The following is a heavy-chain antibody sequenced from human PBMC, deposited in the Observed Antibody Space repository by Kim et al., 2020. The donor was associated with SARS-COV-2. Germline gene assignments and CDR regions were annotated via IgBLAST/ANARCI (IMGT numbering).Heavy chain of an antibody. V-gene: IGHV3-11*06. CDR3: ARVPDSSSWGTPYFDY. CDR1: GFTFSDYY. D-gene: IGHD6-13*01. CDR2: ISSSSSYT. Sequence: GGSLRLSCAASGFTFSDYYMSWIRQAPGKGLEWVSYISSSSSYTNYADSVKGRFTISRDNAKNSLYLQMNSLRAEDTAVYYCARVPDSSSWGTPYFDYWGQGTLVTVSS. J-gene: IGHJ4*02.